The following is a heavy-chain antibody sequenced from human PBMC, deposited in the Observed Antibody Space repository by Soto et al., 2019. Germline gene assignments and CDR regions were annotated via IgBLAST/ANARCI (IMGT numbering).Heavy chain of an antibody. D-gene: IGHD6-6*01. J-gene: IGHJ4*01. CDR2: IYDSGST. CDR3: AAPPRY. CDR1: GGSISSYY. V-gene: IGHV4-59*01. Sequence: QVQLQESGPGLVKPSETLSFTCTVSGGSISSYYWSWIRQPPGKGLEWIGYIYDSGSTNYNPSLKSRVTISVDTSKNQFSLNLTSVTAADPAVYYCAAPPRYWGHGTPVTVSS.